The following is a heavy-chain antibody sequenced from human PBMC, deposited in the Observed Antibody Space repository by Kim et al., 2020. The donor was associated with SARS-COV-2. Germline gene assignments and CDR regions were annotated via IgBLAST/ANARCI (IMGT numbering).Heavy chain of an antibody. J-gene: IGHJ4*02. CDR1: GYTFTSYA. CDR2: INAGNGNT. V-gene: IGHV1-3*01. D-gene: IGHD2-21*02. CDR3: ASSFWYGGNSEVGY. Sequence: ASVKVSCKASGYTFTSYAMHWVRQAPGQRLEWMGWINAGNGNTKYSQKFQGRVTITRDTSASTAYMELSSMRSEDTAVYYCASSFWYGGNSEVGYWGQGTLVTVSS.